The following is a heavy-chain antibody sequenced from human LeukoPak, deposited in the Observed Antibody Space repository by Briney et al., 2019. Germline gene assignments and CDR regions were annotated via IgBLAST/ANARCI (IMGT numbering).Heavy chain of an antibody. CDR1: GFTFSSYW. CDR2: IKQDGSEK. Sequence: GGSLRLSCAASGFTFSSYWMSWVRQAPGKGLEWVANIKQDGSEKYYVDSVKGRFTISRDNAKNSLYLQMNSLRAEDTAVYYCAKLGLGMVRGVITDPWGQGTLVTVSS. CDR3: AKLGLGMVRGVITDP. V-gene: IGHV3-7*01. J-gene: IGHJ5*02. D-gene: IGHD3-10*01.